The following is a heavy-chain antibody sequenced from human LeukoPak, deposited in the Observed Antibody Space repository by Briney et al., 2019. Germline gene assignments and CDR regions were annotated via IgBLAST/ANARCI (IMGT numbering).Heavy chain of an antibody. J-gene: IGHJ4*02. V-gene: IGHV3-43*01. D-gene: IGHD3-22*01. Sequence: PGGSPRLSCVASGFTFEDYTMHWVRHAPGRTLEWVSLVNWHGTAYYTDSVKGRFTISRDNSKNSLFLQMENLRSEDTAFYYCVKDLSYESSGSVLEYWGQGTLVTVSS. CDR1: GFTFEDYT. CDR2: VNWHGTA. CDR3: VKDLSYESSGSVLEY.